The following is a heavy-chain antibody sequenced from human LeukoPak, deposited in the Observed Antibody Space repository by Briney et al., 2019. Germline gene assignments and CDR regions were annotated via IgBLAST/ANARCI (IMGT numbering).Heavy chain of an antibody. V-gene: IGHV3-30*04. CDR2: ISYDGSNK. Sequence: PGGSLRLSCAAAGFTFSNYAMHWVRQAPGKGLEWVAVISYDGSNKHYANSVKGRFTISRDNSKNTLYLQMNSLRAEDTAVFYCARSYYDVLTGYGEVDYWGQGTLVTVSS. CDR1: GFTFSNYA. J-gene: IGHJ4*02. D-gene: IGHD3-9*01. CDR3: ARSYYDVLTGYGEVDY.